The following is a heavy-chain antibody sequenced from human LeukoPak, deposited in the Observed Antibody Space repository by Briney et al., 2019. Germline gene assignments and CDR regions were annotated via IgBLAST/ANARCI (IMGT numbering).Heavy chain of an antibody. J-gene: IGHJ6*03. CDR2: ISYDGSNK. CDR1: GFTFSSYA. Sequence: GRSLRLSCAASGFTFSSYAMHWVRQAPGKGLEWVAVISYDGSNKYYADSVKGRFTISRDNSKNTLYLQMNSLRAEDTAVYYCAGSIAARFDYYYMDVWGKGTTVTVSS. V-gene: IGHV3-30*01. D-gene: IGHD6-6*01. CDR3: AGSIAARFDYYYMDV.